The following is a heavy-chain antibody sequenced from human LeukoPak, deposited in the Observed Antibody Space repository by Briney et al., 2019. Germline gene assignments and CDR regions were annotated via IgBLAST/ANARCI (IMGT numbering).Heavy chain of an antibody. D-gene: IGHD2-2*01. CDR2: INHSGST. J-gene: IGHJ6*03. CDR1: GGPFSGYY. V-gene: IGHV4-34*01. CDR3: ARAGDSLVFYYYMDV. Sequence: PSETLSLTCAVYGGPFSGYYWSWIRQPPGKGLEWIGEINHSGSTNYNPSLKSRVTISVDTSKNQFSLKLSSVTAADTAVYYCARAGDSLVFYYYMDVWGKGTTVTVSS.